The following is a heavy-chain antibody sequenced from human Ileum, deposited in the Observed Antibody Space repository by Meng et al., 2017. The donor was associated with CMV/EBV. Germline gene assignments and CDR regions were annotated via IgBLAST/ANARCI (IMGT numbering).Heavy chain of an antibody. CDR3: ARDRQGSGSYTDY. D-gene: IGHD1-26*01. CDR2: IYYSGST. J-gene: IGHJ4*02. Sequence: VSGGSISSGAFYWSWSRQPPGKGLEWIGFIYYSGSTYYNPSLRSRVTMSVDTSKNQFSLNLTSVTAADTAVYYCARDRQGSGSYTDYWGQGTLVTVSS. CDR1: GGSISSGAFY. V-gene: IGHV4-30-4*01.